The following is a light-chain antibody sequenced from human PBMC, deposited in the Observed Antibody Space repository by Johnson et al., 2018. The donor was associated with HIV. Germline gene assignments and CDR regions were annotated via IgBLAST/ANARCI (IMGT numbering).Light chain of an antibody. Sequence: QSVLTQPPSVSAALGQKVTISCSGSSSDMGNYAVSWYQQLPGTAPKLLIYENNKRPSGIPDRFSASKSGTSATLGITGLQTGDEADYYCGTWDSSLSAYVFGTGTKVTVL. CDR1: SSDMGNYA. J-gene: IGLJ1*01. CDR2: ENN. V-gene: IGLV1-51*02. CDR3: GTWDSSLSAYV.